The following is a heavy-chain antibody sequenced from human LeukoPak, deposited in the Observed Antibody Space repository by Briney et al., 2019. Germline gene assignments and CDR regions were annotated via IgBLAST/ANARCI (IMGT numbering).Heavy chain of an antibody. CDR1: GYSFTDYY. J-gene: IGHJ5*02. V-gene: IGHV1-2*02. Sequence: ASVKVSCKAFGYSFTDYYMNWVRLAPGRGLEWMGWINPNSGGTNYAQKFQDRVTMTRDTSISTAYMELSLLRSDDTAVYYCARGDYYGSGKVVAAWGQGTLVTVSS. D-gene: IGHD3-10*01. CDR3: ARGDYYGSGKVVAA. CDR2: INPNSGGT.